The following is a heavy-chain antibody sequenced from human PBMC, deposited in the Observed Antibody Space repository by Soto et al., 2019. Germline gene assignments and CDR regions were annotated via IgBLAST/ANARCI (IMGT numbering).Heavy chain of an antibody. J-gene: IGHJ6*02. Sequence: SVKVSCKASGGTFSSYAISWVRQAPGQGLEWMGGIIPIFGTANYAQKFQGRVTITADESTSTAYMELSSLRSEDTAVYYCARDFTTVVTSVLYYYGMDVWGQGTTVTVSS. V-gene: IGHV1-69*13. CDR1: GGTFSSYA. CDR3: ARDFTTVVTSVLYYYGMDV. D-gene: IGHD4-17*01. CDR2: IIPIFGTA.